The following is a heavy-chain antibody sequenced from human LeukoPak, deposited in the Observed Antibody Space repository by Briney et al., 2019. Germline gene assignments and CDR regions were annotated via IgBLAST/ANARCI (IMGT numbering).Heavy chain of an antibody. V-gene: IGHV5-51*01. CDR3: ARLYSGYVKSWFDP. CDR2: IYPGDSDT. CDR1: GSRFTSYW. Sequence: GESLKISFKGSGSRFTSYWIGWVRPMPGKGLEWMGIIYPGDSDTRYSPSFQGQVTISADKSISTAYLQWSSLKASDTAMYYCARLYSGYVKSWFDPWGQGTLVTVSS. J-gene: IGHJ5*02. D-gene: IGHD5-12*01.